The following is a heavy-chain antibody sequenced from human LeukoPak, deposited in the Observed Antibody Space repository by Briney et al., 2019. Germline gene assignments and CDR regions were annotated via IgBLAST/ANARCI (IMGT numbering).Heavy chain of an antibody. CDR3: TRHNYDRSGYRAFDI. CDR2: IRSKTNNYTT. CDR1: GFTFSGSD. D-gene: IGHD3-22*01. J-gene: IGHJ3*02. V-gene: IGHV3-73*01. Sequence: PGGSLKLSCAASGFTFSGSDIHWVRQASGKGLEWVGHIRSKTNNYTTADAASVKGRFTFSREDSTNTAYIQMSSLNTEDTAVYYCTRHNYDRSGYRAFDIWGQGTMVTVSS.